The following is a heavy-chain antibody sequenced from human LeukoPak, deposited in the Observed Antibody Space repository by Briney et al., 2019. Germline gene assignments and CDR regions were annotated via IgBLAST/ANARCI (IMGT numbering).Heavy chain of an antibody. Sequence: PSETLSLTCTVSGGSISSGSYYWSWIRQPAGKGLEWIGRIYTSGSTNYNPSLKSRVTISVDTSKSQFSLKLSSVTAADTAVHYCARWRQEETAGWFDPWGQGTLVTVSS. D-gene: IGHD1-14*01. V-gene: IGHV4-61*02. CDR3: ARWRQEETAGWFDP. J-gene: IGHJ5*02. CDR1: GGSISSGSYY. CDR2: IYTSGST.